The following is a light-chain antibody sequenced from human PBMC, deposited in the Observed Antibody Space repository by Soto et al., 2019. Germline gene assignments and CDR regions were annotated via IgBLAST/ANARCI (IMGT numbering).Light chain of an antibody. Sequence: DIQMTQSPSSLSASVEDRVTITCRASQSISSYLNWYQQKPGKAPKLLIYAASSLQSGVPSRFSGSGSGTDFTLTISSLPPEDFATYYCQQSYSTPYTFGQGTKLEIK. CDR3: QQSYSTPYT. V-gene: IGKV1-39*01. CDR2: AAS. CDR1: QSISSY. J-gene: IGKJ2*01.